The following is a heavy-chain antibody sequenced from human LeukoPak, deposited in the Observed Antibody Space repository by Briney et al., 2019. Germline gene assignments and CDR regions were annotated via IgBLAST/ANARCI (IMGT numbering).Heavy chain of an antibody. CDR3: ARVGASSTLDH. CDR2: INHSGST. Sequence: SETLSLTCAVYGGSFSGYYWSWIRQPPGKGLEWIGEINHSGSTNYNPSLKSRVTISVDTSKNQFSLKLSSVTAADTAVYYCARVGASSTLDHWGQGTLVTVSS. D-gene: IGHD3-16*01. V-gene: IGHV4-34*01. J-gene: IGHJ4*02. CDR1: GGSFSGYY.